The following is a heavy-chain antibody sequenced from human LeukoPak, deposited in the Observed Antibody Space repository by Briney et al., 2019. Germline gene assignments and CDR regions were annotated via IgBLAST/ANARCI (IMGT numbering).Heavy chain of an antibody. Sequence: PGESLKISCKGSGYSFTSYWIGWVRQMPGKGLEWMGIIYPGDSDTRYSPSFQGQVTISADKSISTAYLQWSSLKASDTATYYCARRRDLYSGSYYPFDYWGQGTLVTVSS. CDR3: ARRRDLYSGSYYPFDY. CDR1: GYSFTSYW. CDR2: IYPGDSDT. V-gene: IGHV5-51*01. D-gene: IGHD1-26*01. J-gene: IGHJ4*02.